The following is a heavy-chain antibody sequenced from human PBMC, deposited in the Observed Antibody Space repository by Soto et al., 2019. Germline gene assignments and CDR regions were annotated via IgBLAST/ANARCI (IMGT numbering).Heavy chain of an antibody. V-gene: IGHV4-59*01. J-gene: IGHJ4*02. D-gene: IGHD3-22*01. CDR1: GGSISSYY. CDR3: ARIADSSGYYLDY. Sequence: SETLSLTCTVSGGSISSYYWSWIRQPPGKGLEWIGYIYYSGSTNYNPSLKSRVTISVDTSKNQFSLKLSSVTAADTAVYYCARIADSSGYYLDYWGQGTRVTV. CDR2: IYYSGST.